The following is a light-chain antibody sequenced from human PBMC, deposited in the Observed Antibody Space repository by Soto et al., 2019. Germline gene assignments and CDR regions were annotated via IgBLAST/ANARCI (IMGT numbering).Light chain of an antibody. CDR3: QREVT. Sequence: IQLTQSPSFLSASVGDRVTITCRASQGISSYLAWYQQKPGKAPKLLIYAASTLQSGVPSRFSGSGSGTEFTLTISSLQPEDFATYYCQREVTFGGGTKVDIK. J-gene: IGKJ4*01. CDR1: QGISSY. CDR2: AAS. V-gene: IGKV1-9*01.